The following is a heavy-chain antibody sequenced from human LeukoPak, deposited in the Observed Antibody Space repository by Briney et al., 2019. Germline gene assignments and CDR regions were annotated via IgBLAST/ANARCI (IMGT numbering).Heavy chain of an antibody. CDR2: ITPVLDTG. CDR3: AARDNGNDLLSYHGMDV. Sequence: SVKVSCKASGGSLRRYVFAWVRQAPGQGLEWMGGITPVLDTGSYAQGFQGRVTITADRSTSTAYMELRSLRPEDTALYYCAARDNGNDLLSYHGMDVWGNGTTVTVSS. J-gene: IGHJ6*04. D-gene: IGHD1-1*01. V-gene: IGHV1-69*06. CDR1: GGSLRRYV.